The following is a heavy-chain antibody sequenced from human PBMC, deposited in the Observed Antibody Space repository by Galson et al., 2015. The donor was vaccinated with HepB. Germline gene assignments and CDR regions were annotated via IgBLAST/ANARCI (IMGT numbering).Heavy chain of an antibody. CDR1: GYTFTGYY. CDR3: ARDRAEYSYGYRSHYYYGMDV. Sequence: SVKVSCKASGYTFTGYYMHWVRQAPGQGLEWMGRINPNSGGTNYAQKFQGRVTMTRDTSISTAYMELSRLRSDDTAVYYCARDRAEYSYGYRSHYYYGMDVWGQGTTVTVSS. V-gene: IGHV1-2*06. D-gene: IGHD5-18*01. J-gene: IGHJ6*02. CDR2: INPNSGGT.